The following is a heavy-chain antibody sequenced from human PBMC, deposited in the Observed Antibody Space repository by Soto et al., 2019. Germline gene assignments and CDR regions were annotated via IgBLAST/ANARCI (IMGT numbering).Heavy chain of an antibody. Sequence: QAQLMQSGAEVKKPGASLKVSCKASGYTFTGRYIHWVRQAPGQGLEWMGWINPDDGGATYAQKCQGRVSLTRDTSNSTAYMELSSLRSDDTAVYFCARDLGGSSSYLCYWGQGTPVTVPS. V-gene: IGHV1-2*02. CDR3: ARDLGGSSSYLCY. CDR1: GYTFTGRY. CDR2: INPDDGGA. J-gene: IGHJ4*02. D-gene: IGHD6-6*01.